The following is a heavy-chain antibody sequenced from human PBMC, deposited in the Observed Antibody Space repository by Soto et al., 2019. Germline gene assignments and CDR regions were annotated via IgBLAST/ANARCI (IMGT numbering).Heavy chain of an antibody. CDR3: ATSGYYLYYFDY. J-gene: IGHJ4*02. CDR2: IIPIFGTA. V-gene: IGHV1-69*13. CDR1: GGTFSSYA. Sequence: GASVKVSCKASGGTFSSYAISWVRQAPGQGLEWMGGIIPIFGTANYAQKFQGRVTITADESTSTAYMELSSLRSEGTAVYYCATSGYYLYYFDYWGQGTLVTVSS. D-gene: IGHD3-22*01.